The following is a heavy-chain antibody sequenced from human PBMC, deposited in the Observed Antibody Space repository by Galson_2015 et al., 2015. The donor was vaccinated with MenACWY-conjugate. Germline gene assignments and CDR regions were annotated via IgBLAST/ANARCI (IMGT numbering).Heavy chain of an antibody. V-gene: IGHV3-7*03. CDR3: ARVSSGAFDP. J-gene: IGHJ5*02. Sequence: SLRLSCAASGFTFSTYWMSWVRQAPGKGLEWVANIKEDGSEKFYVDSVKGRFTISRDNAKKSLYLQMNSLRAEDTAVYYCARVSSGAFDPWGQGTLVTVSS. CDR2: IKEDGSEK. D-gene: IGHD7-27*01. CDR1: GFTFSTYW.